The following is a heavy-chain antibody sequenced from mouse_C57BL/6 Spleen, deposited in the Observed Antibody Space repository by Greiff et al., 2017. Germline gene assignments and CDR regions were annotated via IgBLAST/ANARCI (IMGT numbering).Heavy chain of an antibody. J-gene: IGHJ2*01. V-gene: IGHV1-61*01. CDR2: IYPSDSET. D-gene: IGHD2-5*01. CDR1: GYTFTSYW. CDR3: ARSVYSNYVDY. Sequence: VQLQQPGAELVRPGSSVKLSCKASGYTFTSYWMDWVKQRPGQGLEWIGNIYPSDSETHYNQKFKDKATLTVDKSSSTAYMQLSSLTSEYSAVYYCARSVYSNYVDYWGQGTTLTVSS.